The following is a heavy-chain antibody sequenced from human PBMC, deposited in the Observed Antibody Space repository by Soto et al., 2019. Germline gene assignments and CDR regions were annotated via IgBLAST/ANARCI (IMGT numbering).Heavy chain of an antibody. CDR3: ARGIGYTSSYVGP. V-gene: IGHV4-34*02. Sequence: QVQLQQWGAGLLRLSETLSLTCAVYGGSFSDNYWLWIRQPPGKGLEFVGEISQSGRTNYSPTLKSRVTLSVDTSKNQSSLRLTSVSAADTAVYYCARGIGYTSSYVGPWGQGTLVTVSA. CDR2: ISQSGRT. CDR1: GGSFSDNY. D-gene: IGHD6-13*01. J-gene: IGHJ4*02.